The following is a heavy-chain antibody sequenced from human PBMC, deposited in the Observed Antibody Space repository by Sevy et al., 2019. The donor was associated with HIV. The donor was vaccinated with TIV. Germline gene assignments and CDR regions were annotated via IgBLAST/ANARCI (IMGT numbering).Heavy chain of an antibody. J-gene: IGHJ6*02. Sequence: GGSLRLSCVASGVIFDDYGMSWVRQAPGKGLEWVSGINWNGGSTGYADSVKGRFTISRDNAKNSLYLQMNSLRAEDTALYYCARHGYGYGYHALLDYYYGMDVWGQGTTVTVSS. CDR2: INWNGGST. D-gene: IGHD5-18*01. CDR1: GVIFDDYG. CDR3: ARHGYGYGYHALLDYYYGMDV. V-gene: IGHV3-20*04.